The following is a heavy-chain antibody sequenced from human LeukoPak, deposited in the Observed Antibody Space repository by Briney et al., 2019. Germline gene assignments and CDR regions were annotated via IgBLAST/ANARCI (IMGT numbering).Heavy chain of an antibody. V-gene: IGHV3-30*18. D-gene: IGHD6-13*01. CDR3: AKDRYSGLNTIDY. J-gene: IGHJ4*02. CDR2: ISYDGSYK. CDR1: GFTFSSYD. Sequence: PGGSLRLSCAASGFTFSSYDMHWVRQAPGKGLEWVAVISYDGSYKFYADSVKGRFTISRDNSKSTLYLQMNSLRAEDTAVYHCAKDRYSGLNTIDYWGQGTLVTVSS.